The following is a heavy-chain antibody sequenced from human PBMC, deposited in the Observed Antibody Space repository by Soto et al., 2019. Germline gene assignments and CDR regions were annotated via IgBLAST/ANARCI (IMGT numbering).Heavy chain of an antibody. J-gene: IGHJ6*02. CDR2: ISYDGSNR. CDR1: GGTFSAYG. Sequence: WGFLRLSCAAAGGTFSAYGMHWVRQAPGKGLEGVALISYDGSNRNSADSVKGRFTISRDNSKNTLYLQMNSLRVEDTAVYYCAKDEVRTPSLYAMDVWGQGTTVTVS. V-gene: IGHV3-30*18. CDR3: AKDEVRTPSLYAMDV. D-gene: IGHD3-10*01.